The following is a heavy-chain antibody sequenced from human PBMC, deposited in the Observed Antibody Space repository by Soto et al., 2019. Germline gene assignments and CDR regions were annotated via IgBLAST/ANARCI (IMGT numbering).Heavy chain of an antibody. CDR1: GFTFSSYS. CDR2: ISSSSSYI. CDR3: AXQPEARDLGFLGETYYYGMDV. V-gene: IGHV3-21*01. J-gene: IGHJ6*02. D-gene: IGHD3-16*01. Sequence: EVQLVESGGGLVKPGGSLRLSCAASGFTFSSYSMNWVRQAPGKGLEWVSSISSSSSYIYYADSVKGRFTISRDNAKXXXXXXXXXXXXXXXXXXXXAXQPEARDLGFLGETYYYGMDVWGQGTTVTVSS.